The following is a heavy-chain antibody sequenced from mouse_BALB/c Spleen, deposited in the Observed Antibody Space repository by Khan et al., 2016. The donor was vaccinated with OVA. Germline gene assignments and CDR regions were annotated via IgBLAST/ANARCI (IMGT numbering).Heavy chain of an antibody. Sequence: DLVKPGTSVKLYCKASGYTFTSYWINWIKQRPGQGLEWIGRIGPGSSNTYYNEMFKGKAALTVDTSYSTAYIQLSSLSSDDSAVYFCARENDYGRSCYAMDYWGQGTSVTVSS. D-gene: IGHD1-1*01. CDR1: GYTFTSYW. CDR3: ARENDYGRSCYAMDY. J-gene: IGHJ4*01. V-gene: IGHV1S41*01. CDR2: IGPGSSNT.